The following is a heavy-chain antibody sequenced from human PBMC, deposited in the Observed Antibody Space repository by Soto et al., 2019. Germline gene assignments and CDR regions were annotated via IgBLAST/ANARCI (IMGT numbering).Heavy chain of an antibody. CDR2: IIPMFGTP. Sequence: QVQVFQSGAEVKKPGSSVRVSCKVSGGTLNSQSITWVRQAPGQGLEWMGGIIPMFGTPTDAQKFRGRVTISADTSTSTVYMELRSLSSQDTAVYYRATSLAARRKPYNWLDAWGQGTLGTVSS. CDR3: ATSLAARRKPYNWLDA. V-gene: IGHV1-69*06. J-gene: IGHJ5*02. CDR1: GGTLNSQS. D-gene: IGHD6-6*01.